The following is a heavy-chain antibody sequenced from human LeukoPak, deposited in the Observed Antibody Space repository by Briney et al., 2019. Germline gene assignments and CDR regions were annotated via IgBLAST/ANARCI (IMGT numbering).Heavy chain of an antibody. CDR3: ARRKSGYDYGY. Sequence: PSETLSLTCAVYGGSFSGYYWSWIRKPPGNGLEWIGEINHSGSTNYNPSLKSRVTISVDTSKNQFSLKLSSVTAADTAVYYCARRKSGYDYGYWGQGTLVTVSS. CDR1: GGSFSGYY. V-gene: IGHV4-34*01. CDR2: INHSGST. D-gene: IGHD5-12*01. J-gene: IGHJ4*02.